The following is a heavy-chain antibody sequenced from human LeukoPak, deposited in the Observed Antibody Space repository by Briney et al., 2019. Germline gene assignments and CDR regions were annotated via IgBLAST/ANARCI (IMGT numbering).Heavy chain of an antibody. CDR2: IYSGGST. J-gene: IGHJ3*02. CDR3: ARVNWDDAFDI. V-gene: IGHV3-53*01. CDR1: GFTVSSNY. Sequence: GGSLRLSCAASGFTVSSNYMSWVRQAPGKGLEWVSVIYSGGSTCYADSVKGRFTISRDNSKNTLYLQMNSLRAEDTAVYYCARVNWDDAFDIWGQGTMVTVSS. D-gene: IGHD7-27*01.